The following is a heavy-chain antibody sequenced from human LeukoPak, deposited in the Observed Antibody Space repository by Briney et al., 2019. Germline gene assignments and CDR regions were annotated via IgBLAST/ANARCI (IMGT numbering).Heavy chain of an antibody. D-gene: IGHD6-6*01. CDR1: SGSISSSYY. CDR3: AIAARPQFDFDY. CDR2: VYYSGST. V-gene: IGHV4-39*02. Sequence: SETLSFTCTVSSGSISSSYYWDWIRQPPGKGLEWIGSVYYSGSTHYNPSLKSRVTISEDTSKNQFSLKLSSVTAADTAVYYCAIAARPQFDFDYWGQGALVTVSS. J-gene: IGHJ4*02.